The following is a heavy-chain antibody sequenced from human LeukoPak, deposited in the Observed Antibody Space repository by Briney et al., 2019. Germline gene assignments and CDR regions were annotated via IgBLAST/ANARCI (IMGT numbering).Heavy chain of an antibody. D-gene: IGHD2-2*01. CDR1: GYTFTSYG. J-gene: IGHJ4*02. CDR2: ISAYNGNT. V-gene: IGHV1-18*01. Sequence: GASVKVPCKASGYTFTSYGISWVRQAPGQGLEWMGWISAYNGNTNYAQKLQGRVTMTTDTSTSTAYMELRSLRSDDTAVYYCARDHQDIVVVPAANAPDYWGQGTLVTVSS. CDR3: ARDHQDIVVVPAANAPDY.